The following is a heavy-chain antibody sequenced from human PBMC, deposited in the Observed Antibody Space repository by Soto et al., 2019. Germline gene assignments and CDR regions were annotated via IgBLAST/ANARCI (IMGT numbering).Heavy chain of an antibody. CDR2: INPNSGGT. Sequence: ASMKVSCKASGYTFTGYYMHGVRQAPGQGLEWMGWINPNSGGTKYAQKFQGRVTMTRDTSISPAYMELSRLRSDDTAVYYCERRSSWYYFDYWGQGTLVTVSS. V-gene: IGHV1-2*02. CDR1: GYTFTGYY. J-gene: IGHJ4*02. D-gene: IGHD6-13*01. CDR3: ERRSSWYYFDY.